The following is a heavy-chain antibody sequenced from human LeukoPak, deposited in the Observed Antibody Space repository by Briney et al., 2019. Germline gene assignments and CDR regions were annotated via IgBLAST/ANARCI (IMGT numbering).Heavy chain of an antibody. CDR1: GGSIGSYY. J-gene: IGHJ5*02. CDR3: ARCIAAASFDP. CDR2: IYYSGST. V-gene: IGHV4-59*08. Sequence: PSETLSLTCTVSGGSIGSYYWSWIRQPPGKGLEWIGYIYYSGSTNYNPSLKSRVTISVDTSKNQFSLKLSSVTAADTAVYYCARCIAAASFDPWGQGTLVTVSS. D-gene: IGHD6-13*01.